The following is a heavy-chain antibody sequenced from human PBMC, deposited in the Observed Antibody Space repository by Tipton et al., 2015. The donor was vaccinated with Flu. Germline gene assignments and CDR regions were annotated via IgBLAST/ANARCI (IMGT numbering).Heavy chain of an antibody. CDR1: GGSISSGSYY. Sequence: TLSLTCTVSGGSISSGSYYWSWIRPPAGKGLEWIGRIYTSGSTNYNPSLKSRVTISVDTSKNQFFLKLSFVTAADTAVYYCARAGWLLPFDYWGQGTLVTGSS. CDR3: ARAGWLLPFDY. CDR2: IYTSGST. D-gene: IGHD3-22*01. V-gene: IGHV4-61*02. J-gene: IGHJ4*02.